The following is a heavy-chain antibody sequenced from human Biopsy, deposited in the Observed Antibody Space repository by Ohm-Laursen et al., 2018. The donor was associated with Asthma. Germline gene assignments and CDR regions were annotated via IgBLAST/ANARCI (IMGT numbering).Heavy chain of an antibody. CDR3: ARGDSSNWSHYYFDY. Sequence: SSLRLSCAASGFSFNSYGMHWVRQAPGKGLEWVAVMSFDGRQTYYADSVKGRFTISRDYSKNTLYLQMHSLRAEDTAVYYCARGDSSNWSHYYFDYWGQGTLVTVSS. CDR1: GFSFNSYG. J-gene: IGHJ4*02. V-gene: IGHV3-30*03. CDR2: MSFDGRQT. D-gene: IGHD3-22*01.